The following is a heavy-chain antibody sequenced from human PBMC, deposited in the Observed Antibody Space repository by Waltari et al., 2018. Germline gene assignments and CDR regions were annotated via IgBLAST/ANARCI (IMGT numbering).Heavy chain of an antibody. D-gene: IGHD4-4*01. CDR3: ARQTLQSYMYYFDY. J-gene: IGHJ4*02. V-gene: IGHV4-59*11. CDR2: IYYSGST. Sequence: QVQLQESGPGLVKPSETLSLTCPVPGGPISSHYWSWIRQPPGKGLEWIGYIYYSGSTNYNPSLKSRVTISVDTSKNQFSLKLSSVTAADTAVYYCARQTLQSYMYYFDYWGQGTLVTVSS. CDR1: GGPISSHY.